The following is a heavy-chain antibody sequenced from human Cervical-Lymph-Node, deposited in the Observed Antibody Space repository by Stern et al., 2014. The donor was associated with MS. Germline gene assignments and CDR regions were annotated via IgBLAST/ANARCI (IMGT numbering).Heavy chain of an antibody. Sequence: VQLEESGGGVVQPGRSLRLSCAASGFTFSSYAMHWVRQAPGKGLEWVAVISYDGSNKYYADSVKGRFTISRDNSKNTLYLQMNSLRAEDTAVYYCAREGGDYDAFDIWGQGTMVTVSS. CDR3: AREGGDYDAFDI. CDR1: GFTFSSYA. V-gene: IGHV3-30*01. CDR2: ISYDGSNK. J-gene: IGHJ3*02. D-gene: IGHD4-17*01.